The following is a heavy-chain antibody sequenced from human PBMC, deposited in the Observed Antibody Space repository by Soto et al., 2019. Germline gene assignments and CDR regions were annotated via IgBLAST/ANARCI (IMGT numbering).Heavy chain of an antibody. J-gene: IGHJ4*02. D-gene: IGHD6-19*01. CDR1: GYAFPSYG. Sequence: SVKVSWKASGYAFPSYGRRWVRQAPGQGLEWMGWIIAYNGNKNYAQKLPGRVTMTTDTSTSTAYIELRSLRSDDTAVYYCAREYSSGWYYFDDWGQGTLVTVSS. CDR2: IIAYNGNK. CDR3: AREYSSGWYYFDD. V-gene: IGHV1-18*01.